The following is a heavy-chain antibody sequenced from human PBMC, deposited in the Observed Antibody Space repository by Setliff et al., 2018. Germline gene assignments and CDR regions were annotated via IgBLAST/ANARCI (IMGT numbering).Heavy chain of an antibody. CDR3: AGGCSLTSCGPDY. D-gene: IGHD2-2*01. CDR2: INARDGTT. V-gene: IGHV1-46*01. J-gene: IGHJ4*02. CDR1: GYTFTSYY. Sequence: ASVKVSCKASGYTFTSYYIHWVRQAPGQGPEWMGIINARDGTTTYAQKLQGRVTMTRDTSTNTVYMQLSSLKSDDTAVYYCAGGCSLTSCGPDYCGQGSLVT.